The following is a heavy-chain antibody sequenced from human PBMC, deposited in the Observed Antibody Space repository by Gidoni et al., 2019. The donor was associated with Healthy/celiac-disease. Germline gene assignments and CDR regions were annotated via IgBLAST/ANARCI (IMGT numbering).Heavy chain of an antibody. Sequence: EVQLLESGGGLVQPGGSLRLSCAASGFTFSSYAMRWVRQAPGKGLEWVSAISGSGGSTYYADSVKGRFTISRDNSKNTLYLQMNSLRAEDTAVYYCAKDPKHDNWFDPWGQGTLVTVSS. J-gene: IGHJ5*02. V-gene: IGHV3-23*01. CDR1: GFTFSSYA. CDR3: AKDPKHDNWFDP. CDR2: ISGSGGST.